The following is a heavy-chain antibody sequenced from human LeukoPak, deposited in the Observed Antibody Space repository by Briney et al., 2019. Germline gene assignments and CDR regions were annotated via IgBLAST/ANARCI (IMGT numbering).Heavy chain of an antibody. CDR1: GFSFRFYA. D-gene: IGHD5-12*01. J-gene: IGHJ4*02. V-gene: IGHV3-23*01. CDR2: VSGGGDNT. CDR3: AAKGNGYTGIYVFAH. Sequence: GGSLRLSCAASGFSFRFYAMTWVRQAPGKGLEWVSSVSGGGDNTYYADSVRGRFSISRDNSKNTLYQQMNSLRAEDTAIYYCAAKGNGYTGIYVFAHWGRGTLVTVSS.